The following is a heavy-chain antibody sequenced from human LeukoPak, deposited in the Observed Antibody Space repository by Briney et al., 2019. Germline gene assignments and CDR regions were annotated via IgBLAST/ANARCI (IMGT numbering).Heavy chain of an antibody. D-gene: IGHD6-19*01. CDR2: ISGSGGST. V-gene: IGHV3-23*01. Sequence: GGSLRLSCAASGFTFSTYWMSWVRQAPGKGLEWVSTISGSGGSTYYADSVKGRFSISRDNSKNTLYLHMNSLRAEDTAVYYCAKVPYSSGWYYFDYWGQGTLVTVSS. CDR3: AKVPYSSGWYYFDY. CDR1: GFTFSTYW. J-gene: IGHJ4*02.